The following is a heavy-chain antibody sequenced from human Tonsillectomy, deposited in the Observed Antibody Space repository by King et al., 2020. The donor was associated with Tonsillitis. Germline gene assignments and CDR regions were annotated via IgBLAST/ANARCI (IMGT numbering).Heavy chain of an antibody. CDR2: ITHSGTT. D-gene: IGHD6-6*01. V-gene: IGHV4-34*01. CDR1: GGSLSGYS. J-gene: IGHJ6*03. CDR3: ARRLDYGVSSSYMDV. Sequence: QVQLQQWGAGLLKPSETLSLTCAVYGGSLSGYSWSWIRQPPGKGLEWIGEITHSGTTNYNPSLRSRVTISVDRSKNQFSLKLVSVSAADTAAFYCARRLDYGVSSSYMDVWGKGTTVTVSS.